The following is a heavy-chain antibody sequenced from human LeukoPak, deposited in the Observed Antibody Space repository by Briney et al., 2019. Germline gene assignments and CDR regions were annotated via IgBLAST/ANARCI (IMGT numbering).Heavy chain of an antibody. D-gene: IGHD6-19*01. Sequence: SETLSLTCTVSGYSISSGYYWGWIRQPPGKGLEWIGSIYHSGSTYYNPSLKSRVTISVDTSKNQFSLKLSSVTAADTAVYYCARGGGRYLIDYWGQGTLVTDSS. CDR1: GYSISSGYY. CDR2: IYHSGST. J-gene: IGHJ4*02. CDR3: ARGGGRYLIDY. V-gene: IGHV4-38-2*02.